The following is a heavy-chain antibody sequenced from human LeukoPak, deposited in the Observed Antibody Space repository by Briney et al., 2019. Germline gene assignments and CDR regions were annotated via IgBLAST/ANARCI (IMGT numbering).Heavy chain of an antibody. D-gene: IGHD3-3*01. CDR1: GFTFSSYE. Sequence: GGSLRLSCAASGFTFSSYEMNWVRQAPGKGLEWVSYISSSGSTIYYADSVKGRFTISRDNAKNSLYLQMNTLRAEDTAVYYCARVNLMGFWSGYSVDSWGQGTLVTVSS. CDR3: ARVNLMGFWSGYSVDS. CDR2: ISSSGSTI. V-gene: IGHV3-48*03. J-gene: IGHJ4*02.